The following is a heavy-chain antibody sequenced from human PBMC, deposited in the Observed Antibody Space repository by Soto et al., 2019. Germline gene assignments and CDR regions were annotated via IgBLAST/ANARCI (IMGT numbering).Heavy chain of an antibody. V-gene: IGHV3-48*04. Sequence: GGSLRLSCAASGFTFSSYSMNWVRQAPGKGLEWVSYISSSSSTIYYADSVKGRFTISRDNAKNSLYLQMNSLRAEDTAVYYCATLGGSGWYGGATFDYWGQGTLVTVSS. CDR3: ATLGGSGWYGGATFDY. D-gene: IGHD6-19*01. CDR2: ISSSSSTI. J-gene: IGHJ4*02. CDR1: GFTFSSYS.